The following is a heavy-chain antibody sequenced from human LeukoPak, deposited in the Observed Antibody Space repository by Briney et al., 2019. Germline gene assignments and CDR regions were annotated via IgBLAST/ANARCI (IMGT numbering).Heavy chain of an antibody. D-gene: IGHD3-22*01. CDR1: GGSISSYY. V-gene: IGHV4-59*01. Sequence: SSETLSLTCTVSGGSISSYYWSWIRQPPGKGLEWIGYIYYSGSTNYNPSLKSRVTISVDTSKNQFSLKLSSVTAADTAVYYCARVAYYDSSGYYNGYYYYYMDVWGKGTTVTVSS. J-gene: IGHJ6*03. CDR2: IYYSGST. CDR3: ARVAYYDSSGYYNGYYYYYMDV.